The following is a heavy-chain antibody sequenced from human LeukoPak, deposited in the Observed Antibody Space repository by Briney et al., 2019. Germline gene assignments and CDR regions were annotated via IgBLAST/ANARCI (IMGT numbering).Heavy chain of an antibody. Sequence: GGSLRLSCVASGFSLSGYWMYWVRQAPGKGLMYISRNNGDGSTTNYADVVKGRFTMSRDNVKNTLYLQMNSLRVEGAAVYYCARDPRNVGLAPWGQGTLVTVSS. CDR3: ARDPRNVGLAP. D-gene: IGHD2-15*01. V-gene: IGHV3-74*01. J-gene: IGHJ5*02. CDR2: NNGDGSTT. CDR1: GFSLSGYW.